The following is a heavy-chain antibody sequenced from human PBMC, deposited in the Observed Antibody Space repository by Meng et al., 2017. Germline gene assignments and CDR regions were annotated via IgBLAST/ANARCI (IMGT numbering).Heavy chain of an antibody. CDR2: SNHSGST. CDR3: ASSGYSYGYRFDY. Sequence: QVALQQVGAGVLQPSASLAPTCAVYGGCFSGYYCSWTRRHPGKGLERIGESNHSGSTTYNPSLKSLATISVDTSKNQFSLKLSSVTAAETAWYYSASSGYSYGYRFDYWGQGTLVTVSS. V-gene: IGHV4-34*01. J-gene: IGHJ4*02. CDR1: GGCFSGYY. D-gene: IGHD5-18*01.